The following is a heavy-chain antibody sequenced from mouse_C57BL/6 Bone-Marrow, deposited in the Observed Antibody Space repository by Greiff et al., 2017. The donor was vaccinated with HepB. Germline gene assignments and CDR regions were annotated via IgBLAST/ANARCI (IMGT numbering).Heavy chain of an antibody. J-gene: IGHJ1*03. CDR1: GFTFSDYY. Sequence: EVNVVESEGGLVQPGSSMKLSCTASGFTFSDYYMAWVRQVPEKGLEWVANINYDGSSTYYLDSLKSRFIISRDNAKNILYLQMSSLKSEDTATYYCARAPNGYGSSYYWYFDVWGTGTTVTVSS. D-gene: IGHD1-1*01. CDR3: ARAPNGYGSSYYWYFDV. CDR2: INYDGSST. V-gene: IGHV5-16*01.